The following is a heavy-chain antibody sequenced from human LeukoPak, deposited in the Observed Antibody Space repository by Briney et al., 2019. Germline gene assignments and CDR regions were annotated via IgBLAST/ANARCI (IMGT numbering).Heavy chain of an antibody. J-gene: IGHJ4*02. CDR2: INHSGST. CDR3: ARGPMQLAAGTGEVNPSDY. CDR1: GGSFSGYY. V-gene: IGHV4-34*01. D-gene: IGHD6-13*01. Sequence: SETLSLTCAVYGGSFSGYYWSWIRQPPGKGLEWIGEINHSGSTNYNPSLKSRVTISVDTSKNQFSLKLSSVTAADTAVYYCARGPMQLAAGTGEVNPSDYWGQGTLVTVSS.